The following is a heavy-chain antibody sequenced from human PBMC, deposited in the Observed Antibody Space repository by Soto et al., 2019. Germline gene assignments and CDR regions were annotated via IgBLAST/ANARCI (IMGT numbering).Heavy chain of an antibody. CDR3: ARRVEGAARPGDRWFDP. CDR2: IYYSGST. Sequence: QLQLQESGPGLVKPSETLSLTCTVSGGSISSSSYYWGWIRQPPGKGLEWIGSIYYSGSTYYNPSLKSRVTISVDTSKNQFSLKLSSVTAADTAVYYCARRVEGAARPGDRWFDPWGQGTLVTVSS. V-gene: IGHV4-39*01. CDR1: GGSISSSSYY. J-gene: IGHJ5*02. D-gene: IGHD6-6*01.